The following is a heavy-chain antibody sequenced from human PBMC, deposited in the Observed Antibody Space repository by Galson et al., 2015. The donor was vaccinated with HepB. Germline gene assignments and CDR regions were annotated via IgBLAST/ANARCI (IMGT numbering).Heavy chain of an antibody. CDR1: GFTFSNYA. CDR3: AKDRPRRAHYFDSRGFLPSDAFDI. J-gene: IGHJ3*02. CDR2: ISDSGAST. D-gene: IGHD3-22*01. Sequence: SLRLSCAASGFTFSNYAMSWVRQAPGKGLQWVSSISDSGASTYYADSVKGRFTISRDNSKKTVFLQMNSLRAEDTAVYYCAKDRPRRAHYFDSRGFLPSDAFDIWGQGTMVTVSS. V-gene: IGHV3-23*01.